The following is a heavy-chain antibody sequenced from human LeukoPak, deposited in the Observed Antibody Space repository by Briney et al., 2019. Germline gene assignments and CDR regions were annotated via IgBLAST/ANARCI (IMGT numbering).Heavy chain of an antibody. J-gene: IGHJ5*02. Sequence: GGSLRLSCAASGFTFSSYAMSWVRQAPGKGLEWVSAISGSGGSTYYADSVKGRFTISRANSKNTLYLQMNSLRAEDTAVYYCAKDRQLGNWFDPWGQGTLVTVSS. CDR2: ISGSGGST. D-gene: IGHD6-6*01. CDR1: GFTFSSYA. V-gene: IGHV3-23*01. CDR3: AKDRQLGNWFDP.